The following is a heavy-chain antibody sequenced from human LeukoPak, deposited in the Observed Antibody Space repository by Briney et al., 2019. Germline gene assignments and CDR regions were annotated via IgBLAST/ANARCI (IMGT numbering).Heavy chain of an antibody. J-gene: IGHJ6*03. CDR2: IKQDGSEK. V-gene: IGHV3-7*01. CDR3: ASGGSYGYYYYMDV. CDR1: GFTFSSYW. D-gene: IGHD1-26*01. Sequence: GGSLRLSCAASGFTFSSYWMSWVRQAPGKGLEWVANIKQDGSEKYYVDSVKGRFTISRDNAKNSLYLQMNSLRAEDTAVYYCASGGSYGYYYYMDVWGKGTTVTVSS.